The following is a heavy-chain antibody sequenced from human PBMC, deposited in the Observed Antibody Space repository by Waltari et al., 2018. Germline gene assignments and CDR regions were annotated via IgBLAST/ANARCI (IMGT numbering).Heavy chain of an antibody. D-gene: IGHD3-22*01. CDR3: ARYYYDSSGYYYYYDGMDV. J-gene: IGHJ6*02. CDR1: GGSFSAYY. Sequence: QVQLQQWGAGLLKPSETLSLTCAVYGGSFSAYYWSWLRQPPGKGLEWMGEIKLSGSTNYNPSLKTRVTISVDTSKNQFSLKLSYVTAADTAVYYCARYYYDSSGYYYYYDGMDVWGQGTTVTVSS. V-gene: IGHV4-34*01. CDR2: IKLSGST.